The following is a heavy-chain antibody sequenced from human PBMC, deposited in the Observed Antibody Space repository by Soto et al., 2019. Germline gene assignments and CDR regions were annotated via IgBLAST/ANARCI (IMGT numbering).Heavy chain of an antibody. CDR1: GYSFTSYW. Sequence: PGESLKISCKGSGYSFTSYWIGWVRQMPGKGLEWMGIIYPGDSDTRYSPSFQGQVTISADKSISTAYLQWSSLKASDTAMYYCARPSRSGYYWEGLFDYWGQGTLVTVSS. CDR2: IYPGDSDT. CDR3: ARPSRSGYYWEGLFDY. J-gene: IGHJ4*02. V-gene: IGHV5-51*01. D-gene: IGHD3-22*01.